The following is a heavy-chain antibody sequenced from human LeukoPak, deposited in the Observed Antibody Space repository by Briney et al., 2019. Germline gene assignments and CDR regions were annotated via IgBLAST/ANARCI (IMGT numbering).Heavy chain of an antibody. J-gene: IGHJ6*02. D-gene: IGHD2-15*01. CDR2: IYTSEGT. CDR3: ARDLQLLCSDINCSYGMDV. Sequence: SETLSLTCSVSGGSISSYYRSWIRQSAGKGLEWIGRIYTSEGTNYNPSLKSRVTMSADTSKNQLSVKLSFVTAADTAVYYCARDLQLLCSDINCSYGMDVWGRGTTVTVSS. V-gene: IGHV4-4*07. CDR1: GGSISSYY.